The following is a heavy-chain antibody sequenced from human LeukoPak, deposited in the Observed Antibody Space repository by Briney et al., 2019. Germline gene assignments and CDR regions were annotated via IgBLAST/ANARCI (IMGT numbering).Heavy chain of an antibody. CDR2: IIPILGIA. Sequence: ASVKVSCKASGGTFSSYAISWVRQAPGQGLEWMGRIIPILGIANYAQKFQGRVTITADKSTSTAYMELRSLRSEDTAVYYCARGITVPTGNAFDIWGQGTMVSVSS. V-gene: IGHV1-69*04. CDR3: ARGITVPTGNAFDI. J-gene: IGHJ3*02. D-gene: IGHD3-16*01. CDR1: GGTFSSYA.